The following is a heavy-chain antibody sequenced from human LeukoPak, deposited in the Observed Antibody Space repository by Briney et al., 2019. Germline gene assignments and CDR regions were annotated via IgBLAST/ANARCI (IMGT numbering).Heavy chain of an antibody. Sequence: GGSLRLSCAASGLTVSSNYMSWVRQAPGKGLEGVSVIYSGGSTYYADSVKGRFTISRDNSKNTLYLQMNSLRAEDTAVYYCARLLRYYYDSSGYYSRVPFDYWGQGTLVTVSS. CDR2: IYSGGST. CDR1: GLTVSSNY. CDR3: ARLLRYYYDSSGYYSRVPFDY. D-gene: IGHD3-22*01. V-gene: IGHV3-66*01. J-gene: IGHJ4*02.